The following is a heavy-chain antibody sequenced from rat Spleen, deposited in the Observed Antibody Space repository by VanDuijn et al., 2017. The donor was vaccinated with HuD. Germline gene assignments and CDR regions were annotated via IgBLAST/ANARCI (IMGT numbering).Heavy chain of an antibody. CDR1: GFTFSDYY. CDR3: ARRTIAIIFRYFDF. CDR2: ISYDGIST. D-gene: IGHD1-2*01. V-gene: IGHV5-29*01. J-gene: IGHJ1*01. Sequence: EVQLVESDGGLVQPGRSLKLSCAASGFTFSDYYMAWVRQAPTKGLEWVATISYDGISTYYRDSVKGRFTISRDNAKSTLYLQMDSLRSEDTATYYCARRTIAIIFRYFDFWGPGTMVTVSS.